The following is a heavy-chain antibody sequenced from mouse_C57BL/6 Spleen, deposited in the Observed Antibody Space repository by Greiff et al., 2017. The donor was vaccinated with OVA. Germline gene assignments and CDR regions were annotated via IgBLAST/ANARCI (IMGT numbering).Heavy chain of an antibody. CDR2: IDPEDGAT. CDR1: GFNIKDYY. J-gene: IGHJ1*03. V-gene: IGHV14-1*01. D-gene: IGHD1-1*01. CDR3: TDYGSSYDWDFDV. Sequence: VQLQQSGAELVRPGASVKLSCTASGFNIKDYYMHWVKQRPEQGLEWIGRIDPEDGATEYAPKFQGKATMTADTSSNTAYLQLSSLTSEDTAVYYCTDYGSSYDWDFDVWGTGTTVTVSS.